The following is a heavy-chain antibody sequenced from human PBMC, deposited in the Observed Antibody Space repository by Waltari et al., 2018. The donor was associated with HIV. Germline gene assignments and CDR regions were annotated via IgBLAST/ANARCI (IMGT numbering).Heavy chain of an antibody. J-gene: IGHJ5*02. CDR2: INPKTGKT. CDR3: ARMYCTLSTCSRTNWFDP. CDR1: GYNFMDYD. V-gene: IGHV1-8*02. Sequence: VQLVQSGAEVKKPGASVKVSCTTSGYNFMDYDINWVRQAKGQGLEWMGWINPKTGKTGTAQKFQGRMTMSVNVSSQITFLDLRDLKSEDTATYFCARMYCTLSTCSRTNWFDPWGQGSSVTVSS. D-gene: IGHD2-8*01.